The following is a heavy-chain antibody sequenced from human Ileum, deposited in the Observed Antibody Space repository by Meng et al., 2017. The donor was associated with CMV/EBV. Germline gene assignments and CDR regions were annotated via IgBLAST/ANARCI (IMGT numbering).Heavy chain of an antibody. Sequence: GESLKISCAASGFTFSSYSMNWVRQAPGKGLEWVSSISSSSSYIYYADSVKGRFTISRDNAKNSLYLQMNSLRAEDTTVYYCARDSSGWNYWGQGTLVTVSS. V-gene: IGHV3-21*01. CDR1: GFTFSSYS. J-gene: IGHJ4*02. D-gene: IGHD6-25*01. CDR3: ARDSSGWNY. CDR2: ISSSSSYI.